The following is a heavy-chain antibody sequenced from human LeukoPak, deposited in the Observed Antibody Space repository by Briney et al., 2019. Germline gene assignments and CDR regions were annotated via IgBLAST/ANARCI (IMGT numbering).Heavy chain of an antibody. CDR3: ARVRMGDDFNPFDY. V-gene: IGHV3-74*01. J-gene: IGHJ4*02. CDR1: GFTFSSFW. Sequence: GGSLRLSCAASGFTFSSFWTYWVRHAPGKGLVWVSRIKSDGSETLYAGSVKGRFTISRDNAKNTLYLQMNSLRAEDTAVYYCARVRMGDDFNPFDYWGQGTLVTVSS. D-gene: IGHD3-16*01. CDR2: IKSDGSET.